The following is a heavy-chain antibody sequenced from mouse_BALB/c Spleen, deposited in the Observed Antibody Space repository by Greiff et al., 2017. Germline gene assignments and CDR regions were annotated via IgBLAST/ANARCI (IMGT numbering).Heavy chain of an antibody. V-gene: IGHV2-2*02. D-gene: IGHD2-14*01. CDR3: DRYRYDAMDY. CDR1: GFSLTSYG. CDR2: IWSGGST. J-gene: IGHJ4*01. Sequence: VLLQQSGPGLVQPSQSLSITCTVSGFSLTSYGVHWVRQSPGKGLEWLGVIWSGGSTDYNAAFISRLSISKDNSKCQVSFKMNSLQANDTAIYYCDRYRYDAMDYWGQGTSDTVSA.